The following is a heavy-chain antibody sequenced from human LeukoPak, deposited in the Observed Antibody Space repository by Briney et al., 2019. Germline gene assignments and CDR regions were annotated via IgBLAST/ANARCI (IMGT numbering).Heavy chain of an antibody. V-gene: IGHV1-46*01. CDR3: ARAVGIVVVVVATLDY. D-gene: IGHD2-15*01. CDR1: GYTFTNNY. CDR2: INPSGGST. J-gene: IGHJ4*02. Sequence: ASVKVSYKASGYTFTNNYMHWVRQAPGQGLEWMGIINPSGGSTNYAQKFQGRVTMTRDTPTSTVYMELSGLRSEDTAVYYCARAVGIVVVVVATLDYWGQGTLVTVSS.